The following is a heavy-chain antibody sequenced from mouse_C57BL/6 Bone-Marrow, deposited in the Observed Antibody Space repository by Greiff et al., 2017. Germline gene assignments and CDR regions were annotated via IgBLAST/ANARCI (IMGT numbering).Heavy chain of an antibody. V-gene: IGHV5-4*03. CDR2: ISDGGSYT. Sequence: DVKLVESGGGLVKPGGSLKLSCAASGFTFSSYAMSWVRQTPEKRLEWVATISDGGSYTYYPDNVKGRFTISRDNAKNNLYLQMSHLKSEDTAMYDGARAPEDDGPRDDGGQGTA. CDR3: ARAPEDDGPRDD. J-gene: IGHJ4*01. D-gene: IGHD2-12*01. CDR1: GFTFSSYA.